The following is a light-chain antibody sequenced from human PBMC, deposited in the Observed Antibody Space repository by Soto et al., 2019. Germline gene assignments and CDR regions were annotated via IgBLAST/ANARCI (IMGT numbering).Light chain of an antibody. CDR2: AAS. CDR3: QQYDTLPLT. J-gene: IGKJ4*01. CDR1: QDISNY. Sequence: DIQMTQSPSSLSASVGDRVTITCQASQDISNYLNWYQQKPGKAPKVLIYAASNLETGVPSRFSVSGSETDFTFTISSLQPEDIATYYCQQYDTLPLTFGGGTKVEIK. V-gene: IGKV1-33*01.